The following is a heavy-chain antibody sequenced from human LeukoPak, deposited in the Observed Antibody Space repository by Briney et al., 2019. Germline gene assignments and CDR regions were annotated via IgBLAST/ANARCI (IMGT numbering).Heavy chain of an antibody. CDR2: IYSGGST. CDR3: ARGQSCSSTSCFFDY. Sequence: GGSLSLSCAASGFTVSSNYRSWVRQAPGKGLEWVSVIYSGGSTYYAASVKGRFTISRDNSKNTLYLQMNSLRVEDTAVYYCARGQSCSSTSCFFDYWGQGNLVTVSS. D-gene: IGHD2-2*01. J-gene: IGHJ4*02. V-gene: IGHV3-53*01. CDR1: GFTVSSNY.